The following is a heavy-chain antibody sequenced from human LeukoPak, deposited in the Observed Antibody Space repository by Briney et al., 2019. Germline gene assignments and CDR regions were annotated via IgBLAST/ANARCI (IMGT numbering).Heavy chain of an antibody. J-gene: IGHJ4*02. D-gene: IGHD5-24*01. CDR1: GYTFTDYY. CDR3: ARDKGGYNYDC. CDR2: INPNSGGT. Sequence: GASVTVSCKASGYTFTDYYMHWVRQAPGQGLEWMGWINPNSGGTNYAQKFQGRGTMTSDTSISTAYMELSRLTSDDTAVYYCARDKGGYNYDCWAQGTLVTVSA. V-gene: IGHV1-2*02.